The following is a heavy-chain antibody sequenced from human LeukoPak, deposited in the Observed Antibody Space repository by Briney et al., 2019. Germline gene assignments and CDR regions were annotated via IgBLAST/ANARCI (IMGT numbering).Heavy chain of an antibody. CDR3: ARLYGNYQNYFDY. J-gene: IGHJ4*02. CDR1: GGSISSYY. D-gene: IGHD1-7*01. V-gene: IGHV4-34*01. CDR2: INHSGSS. Sequence: SETLSLTCTVSGGSISSYYWSWIRQPPGKGLEWIGEINHSGSSNYNPSLKSRVTKSVDTSKNQFSLKLRSVTAADTAVYFCARLYGNYQNYFDYWGQGTLVTVSS.